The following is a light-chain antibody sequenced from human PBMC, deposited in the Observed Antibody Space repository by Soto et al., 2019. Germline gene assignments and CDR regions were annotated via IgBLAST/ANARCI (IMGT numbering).Light chain of an antibody. CDR2: GAS. CDR1: QSVGDY. V-gene: IGKV3-20*01. Sequence: EIVLTQSPATLSLSPXERXTXSXXASQSVGDYLGWYQQKPGQAPRLLIYGASTRATGIPARFSGSGSGTDFTLTISRLEPEDFAVYYCQQYGSSQITFGQGTRLEIK. J-gene: IGKJ5*01. CDR3: QQYGSSQIT.